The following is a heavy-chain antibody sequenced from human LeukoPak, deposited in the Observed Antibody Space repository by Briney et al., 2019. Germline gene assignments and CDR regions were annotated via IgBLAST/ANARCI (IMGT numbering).Heavy chain of an antibody. CDR3: ATVWLTAPYFDY. Sequence: PGGSLRLSCAASAFSFSNYNMNWVRQAPGKGLEWVSSITSSGSYIYYADSVKGRFTISRDNAKNSLYLQMNSLRAEDTAVYYCATVWLTAPYFDYWGQGTLVTVSS. J-gene: IGHJ4*02. D-gene: IGHD6-19*01. V-gene: IGHV3-21*01. CDR2: ITSSGSYI. CDR1: AFSFSNYN.